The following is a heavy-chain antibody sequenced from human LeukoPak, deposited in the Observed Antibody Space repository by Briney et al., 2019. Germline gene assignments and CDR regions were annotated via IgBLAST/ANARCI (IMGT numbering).Heavy chain of an antibody. CDR2: ISSSSTI. CDR1: GFTFSSYS. D-gene: IGHD6-13*01. V-gene: IGHV3-48*01. J-gene: IGHJ4*02. Sequence: GGSLRLSCAASGFTFSSYSMNWVRQAPGKGLEWVSYISSSSTIYYADSVKGRFTISRDNAKNSLYLQMNSLRAEDTAVYYCASQGIAAAYDYWAREPWSPSPQ. CDR3: ASQGIAAAYDY.